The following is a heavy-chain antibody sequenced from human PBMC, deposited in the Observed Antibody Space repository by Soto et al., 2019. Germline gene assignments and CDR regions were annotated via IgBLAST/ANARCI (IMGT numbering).Heavy chain of an antibody. CDR1: GGTIRSPDW. J-gene: IGHJ5*02. CDR2: IFQSGST. D-gene: IGHD6-19*01. CDR3: ARGRGRYSSGWSWFDP. Sequence: SETLSLTCGVSGGTIRSPDWWTWVRQPPGKGLEWIGEIFQSGSTNYTPSRESRVTISVDKSKNQFSLTLTSVTAADTAVYFCARGRGRYSSGWSWFDPWGQGILVTVSS. V-gene: IGHV4-4*02.